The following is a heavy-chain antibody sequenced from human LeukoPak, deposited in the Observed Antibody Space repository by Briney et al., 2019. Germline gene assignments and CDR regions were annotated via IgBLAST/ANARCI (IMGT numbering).Heavy chain of an antibody. D-gene: IGHD2-2*01. CDR2: FDPEDGET. Sequence: ASVKVSCMVSGYTLTELSMHWVRQAPGKGLEWMGGFDPEDGETIYAQKFQGRVTMTEDTSTDTAYMELSSLRSEDTAVYYCALTPLYCSSTSCRYYYYGMDVWGQGTTVTVSS. V-gene: IGHV1-24*01. J-gene: IGHJ6*02. CDR1: GYTLTELS. CDR3: ALTPLYCSSTSCRYYYYGMDV.